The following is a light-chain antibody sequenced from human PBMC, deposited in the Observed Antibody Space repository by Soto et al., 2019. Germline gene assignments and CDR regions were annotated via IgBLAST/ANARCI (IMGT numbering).Light chain of an antibody. V-gene: IGLV1-40*01. J-gene: IGLJ1*01. CDR3: HSYDSSLSASV. CDR1: SSNIGAGYD. CDR2: GTT. Sequence: QSVLTQTPSVSGAPGQRVTISCTGRSSNIGAGYDVHWYQHLPGTAPKLLIYGTTNRPSGVSDRFSGSKSGISASLAITGLQAEDEADYYCHSYDSSLSASVFGAGTKVTDL.